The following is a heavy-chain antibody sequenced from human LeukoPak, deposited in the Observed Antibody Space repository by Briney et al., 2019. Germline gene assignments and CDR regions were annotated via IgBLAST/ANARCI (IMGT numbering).Heavy chain of an antibody. V-gene: IGHV3-7*01. J-gene: IGHJ5*02. Sequence: PGGSLRLSCAASGFTFSSNCMNWVRQAPGKGLEWVANIKQDGSEKYYVDSVKGRFTISRDNAKNSVYLQMNSLRGEDTAVYYCAREGNSGFGSWDQGTLVTVSS. D-gene: IGHD5-12*01. CDR1: GFTFSSNC. CDR2: IKQDGSEK. CDR3: AREGNSGFGS.